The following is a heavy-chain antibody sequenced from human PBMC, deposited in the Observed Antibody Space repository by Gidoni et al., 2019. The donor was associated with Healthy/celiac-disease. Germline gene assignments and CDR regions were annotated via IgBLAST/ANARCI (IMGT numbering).Heavy chain of an antibody. V-gene: IGHV3-23*01. CDR1: GFTFSSYA. CDR3: AKHIVVVTAILDY. Sequence: EVQLLESGGGLVQPGGSLRLSCAAPGFTFSSYAMSWVRQAPGKGLEWVSAISGSGGSTYYADSVKGRFTISRDNSKNTLYLQMNSLRAEDTAVYYCAKHIVVVTAILDYWGQGTLVTVSS. D-gene: IGHD2-21*02. CDR2: ISGSGGST. J-gene: IGHJ4*02.